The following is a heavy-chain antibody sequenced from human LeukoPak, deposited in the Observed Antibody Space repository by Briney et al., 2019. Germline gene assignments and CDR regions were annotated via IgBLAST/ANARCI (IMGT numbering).Heavy chain of an antibody. CDR1: GFTFSDYY. CDR2: ISSSGSTI. CDR3: ASIRIAVAPRAFDI. D-gene: IGHD6-19*01. V-gene: IGHV3-11*04. Sequence: GGSLRLSCAASGFTFSDYYMSWIRQAPGKGLEWVSYISSSGSTIYYADSVKGRFTISRDNAKNSLYLQMNSLRAEDTAVYYCASIRIAVAPRAFDIWGQGTMVTVSS. J-gene: IGHJ3*02.